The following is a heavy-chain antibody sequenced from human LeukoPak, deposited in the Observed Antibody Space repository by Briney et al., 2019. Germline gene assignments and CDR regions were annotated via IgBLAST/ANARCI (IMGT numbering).Heavy chain of an antibody. CDR2: IIPILGTA. CDR3: ARGNDTIFGVVMLGDI. J-gene: IGHJ3*02. V-gene: IGHV1-69*13. D-gene: IGHD3-3*01. Sequence: SVKVSCKTSGGTFNSYTVSWVRQAPGQGLKWMGGIIPILGTAKYAQKFQGRVTVTEDESTRTAYMELSNLRSEDTAIYYCARGNDTIFGVVMLGDIWGQGTMVTVSS. CDR1: GGTFNSYT.